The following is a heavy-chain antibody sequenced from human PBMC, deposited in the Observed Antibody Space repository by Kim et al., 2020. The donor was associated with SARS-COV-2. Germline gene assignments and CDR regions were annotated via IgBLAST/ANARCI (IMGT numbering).Heavy chain of an antibody. V-gene: IGHV4-59*08. CDR3: AGRRGRGSGYGYYYYYMDV. CDR1: GGSISSYY. J-gene: IGHJ6*03. D-gene: IGHD3-22*01. Sequence: SETLSLTCTVSGGSISSYYWSWIRQPPGKGLEWIGYIYYSGSTNYNPSLKSRVTISVDTSKNQFSLKLSSVTAADTAVYYCAGRRGRGSGYGYYYYYMDVWGEGTTVTVSS. CDR2: IYYSGST.